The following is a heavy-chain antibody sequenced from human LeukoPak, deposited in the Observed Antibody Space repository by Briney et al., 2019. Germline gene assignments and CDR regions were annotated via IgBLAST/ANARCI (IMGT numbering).Heavy chain of an antibody. V-gene: IGHV4-59*08. J-gene: IGHJ4*02. D-gene: IGHD5-24*01. CDR1: GGSISSYY. CDR3: ARGRRRWLQGYFDY. Sequence: SETLSLTCTVSGGSISSYYWSWIRQPPGKGLEWIGYIYYSGSTNYNPSLKSRVTISVDTSKNQFSLKLSSVTAADTAVYYCARGRRRWLQGYFDYWGQGTLVTVSS. CDR2: IYYSGST.